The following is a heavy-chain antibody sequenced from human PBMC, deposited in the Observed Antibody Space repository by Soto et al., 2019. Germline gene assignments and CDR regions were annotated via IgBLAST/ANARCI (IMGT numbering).Heavy chain of an antibody. V-gene: IGHV2-5*01. J-gene: IGHJ4*02. Sequence: QITLKESVATRVKPTQTLTLTCTCSGFSVSTSGVGVGGIRQPPGKALAWLALIYWNDVKYYSPSLKSRLTITNDTSKNQVVLTMTNMDPVDTGTYYCARRYDPYYFDYWGQGTLVTVSS. D-gene: IGHD1-1*01. CDR2: IYWNDVK. CDR1: GFSVSTSGVG. CDR3: ARRYDPYYFDY.